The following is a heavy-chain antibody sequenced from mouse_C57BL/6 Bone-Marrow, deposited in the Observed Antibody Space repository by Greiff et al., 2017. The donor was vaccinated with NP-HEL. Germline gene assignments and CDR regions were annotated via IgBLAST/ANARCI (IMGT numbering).Heavy chain of an antibody. CDR1: GFTFSDYY. V-gene: IGHV5-12*01. J-gene: IGHJ3*01. Sequence: EVQVVESGGGLVQPGGSLKLSCAASGFTFSDYYMYWVRQTPEKRLEWVAYISNGGGSTYYPDTVKGRFTISRDNAKNTLYLQMSRLKSEDTAMYYCARHGLRSPFAYWGQGTLVTVSA. D-gene: IGHD2-4*01. CDR2: ISNGGGST. CDR3: ARHGLRSPFAY.